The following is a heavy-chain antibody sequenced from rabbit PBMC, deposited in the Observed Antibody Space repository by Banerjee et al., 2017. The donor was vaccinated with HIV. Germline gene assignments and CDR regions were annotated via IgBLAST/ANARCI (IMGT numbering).Heavy chain of an antibody. V-gene: IGHV1S40*01. CDR3: TREREYTYDGYGDYGMDL. J-gene: IGHJ6*01. Sequence: QSLEESGGDLVKPGASLTLTCTASGFDFSSNAMSWVRQAPGQGLGWIACIDAGSSGITYYASWAKGRFTISKTSSTTVTLQMTSLTAADTATYFCTREREYTYDGYGDYGMDLWGPGTLVTVS. CDR2: IDAGSSGIT. D-gene: IGHD2-1*01. CDR1: GFDFSSNA.